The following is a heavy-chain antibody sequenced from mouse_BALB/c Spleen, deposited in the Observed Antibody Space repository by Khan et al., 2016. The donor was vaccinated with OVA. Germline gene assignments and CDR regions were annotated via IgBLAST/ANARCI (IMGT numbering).Heavy chain of an antibody. CDR2: MCSGGNT. J-gene: IGHJ4*01. Sequence: VQLQESGPGLVQPSQNLSITCTVSGFSLTNFGVHWVRQSPGKALEWLGVMCSGGNTDYNAAFISRLNITKDTSKSQFFLKMNGLQAADTAIDNCAIDDVVRYYGYGGMDYWGQGTSVTVSS. D-gene: IGHD1-2*01. CDR1: GFSLTNFG. V-gene: IGHV2-4-1*01. CDR3: AIDDVVRYYGYGGMDY.